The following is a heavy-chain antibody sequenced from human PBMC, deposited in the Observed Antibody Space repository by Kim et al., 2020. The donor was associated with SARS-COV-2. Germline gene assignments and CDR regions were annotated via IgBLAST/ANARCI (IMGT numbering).Heavy chain of an antibody. J-gene: IGHJ4*02. V-gene: IGHV3-23*01. D-gene: IGHD6-6*01. Sequence: DSVKGRFTISRDKSKTTLYLEMNSLRAEDTAVYYCARGLGVAARLEFVDYWGQGTRVTVSS. CDR3: ARGLGVAARLEFVDY.